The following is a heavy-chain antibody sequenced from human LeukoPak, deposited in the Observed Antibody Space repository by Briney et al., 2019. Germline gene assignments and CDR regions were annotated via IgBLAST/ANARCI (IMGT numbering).Heavy chain of an antibody. V-gene: IGHV1-46*01. J-gene: IGHJ3*02. CDR1: GYTFTSYY. Sequence: GASVKVSCKASGYTFTSYYMHWVRQAPGQGLEWMGIINPSGGSTTYAQKFQGRVTMTGDTSTSTVYMELSSLTSEDTALYYCAREGVGYYGSSGPGDAFDIWGQGTMVTVSS. CDR2: INPSGGST. CDR3: AREGVGYYGSSGPGDAFDI. D-gene: IGHD3-22*01.